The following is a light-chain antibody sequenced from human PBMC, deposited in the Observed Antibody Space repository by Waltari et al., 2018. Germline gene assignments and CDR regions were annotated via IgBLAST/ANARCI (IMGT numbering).Light chain of an antibody. CDR3: QSYDSSLSAWV. CDR1: NSNIEAGYA. V-gene: IGLV1-40*01. J-gene: IGLJ3*02. Sequence: QSVLTQPPSVSGAPGQRVTISCTGSNSNIEAGYAVHWYQPLPETAPKLLIYDNSTRPSGVPDRFSGSKSGTSASLAITGLQPEDEADYYCQSYDSSLSAWVFGGGTKLTVL. CDR2: DNS.